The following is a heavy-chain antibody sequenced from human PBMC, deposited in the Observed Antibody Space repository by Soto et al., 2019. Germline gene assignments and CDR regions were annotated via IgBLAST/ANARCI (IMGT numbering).Heavy chain of an antibody. J-gene: IGHJ5*02. V-gene: IGHV4-34*01. CDR2: INHSGST. D-gene: IGHD3-22*01. CDR3: ARRPPQGSGYYPKVGHWFDP. Sequence: SETLSLTCAVYGGSFSGYYWSWIRQPPGKGLEWIGEINHSGSTNYNPSLKSRVTISVDTSKNKFSLKMSSVTAADTAVYYCARRPPQGSGYYPKVGHWFDPWGQGTLVTVSS. CDR1: GGSFSGYY.